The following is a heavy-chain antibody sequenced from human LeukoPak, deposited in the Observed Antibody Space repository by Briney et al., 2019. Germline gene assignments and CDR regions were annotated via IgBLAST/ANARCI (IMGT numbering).Heavy chain of an antibody. CDR2: ISYSGST. D-gene: IGHD3-3*01. Sequence: PSETLSLTCTVSGGSISNYYWSWIRQPPGKGLEWIGYISYSGSTNYNPSLRSRVAISEDTSRNQFSLRLNSVTAADTAVYYCARHIPVVWSSGYYYGMGVWGQGTTGTVSS. CDR3: ARHIPVVWSSGYYYGMGV. CDR1: GGSISNYY. V-gene: IGHV4-59*08. J-gene: IGHJ6*02.